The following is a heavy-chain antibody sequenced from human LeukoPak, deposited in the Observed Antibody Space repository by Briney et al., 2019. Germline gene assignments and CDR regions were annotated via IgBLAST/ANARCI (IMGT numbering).Heavy chain of an antibody. V-gene: IGHV4-39*07. D-gene: IGHD6-13*01. CDR1: GGSISSSSYY. CDR2: IYYSGST. CDR3: ARVGIAAAGHYFDY. Sequence: SETLSLTCTVSGGSISSSSYYWGWIRQPPGKGLEWIGSIYYSGSTYYNPSLKSRVTISVDTSKNQFSLKLSSVTAADTAVYYCARVGIAAAGHYFDYWGQGTLVTVSS. J-gene: IGHJ4*02.